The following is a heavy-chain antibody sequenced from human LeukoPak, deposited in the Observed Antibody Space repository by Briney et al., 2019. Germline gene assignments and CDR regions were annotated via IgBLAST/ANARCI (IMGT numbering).Heavy chain of an antibody. V-gene: IGHV3-23*01. Sequence: GGSLRLSCAASGFTFSNYAVNWVRQTPGKGLQWVSAISGSGDTTFYADSVKGRFTISRDNSKSTVYLQMNSLRAEDTAVYYCAKTVIDTTYYDYWGQGTRVTVSS. CDR1: GFTFSNYA. CDR2: ISGSGDTT. D-gene: IGHD3-16*02. J-gene: IGHJ4*02. CDR3: AKTVIDTTYYDY.